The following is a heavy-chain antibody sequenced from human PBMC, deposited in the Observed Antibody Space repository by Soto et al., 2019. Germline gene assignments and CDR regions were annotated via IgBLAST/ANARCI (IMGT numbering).Heavy chain of an antibody. J-gene: IGHJ4*02. CDR1: GFAFSSYA. CDR3: ASPRDDYYDSSGYYSD. CDR2: ISGSGGST. D-gene: IGHD3-22*01. Sequence: PGGSLRLSCAASGFAFSSYAMSWVRQAPGKGLEWVSAISGSGGSTYYADSVKGRFTISRDNSKNTLYLQMNSLRAEDTAVYYCASPRDDYYDSSGYYSDWGQGTLVTV. V-gene: IGHV3-23*01.